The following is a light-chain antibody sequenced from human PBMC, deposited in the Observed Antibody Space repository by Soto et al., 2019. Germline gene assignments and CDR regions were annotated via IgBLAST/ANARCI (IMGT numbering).Light chain of an antibody. V-gene: IGKV3-20*01. CDR1: QSVSSSY. CDR3: QQYGSSPQT. Sequence: EIVLTQSPGTLSLSPGERDTLSCRASQSVSSSYLAWYQQKPGQAPRIIVYGASTRAAGIADRFSGSGSGRDCTLTINRLEPEDVAVYYCQQYGSSPQTLGQGTKVDI. CDR2: GAS. J-gene: IGKJ1*01.